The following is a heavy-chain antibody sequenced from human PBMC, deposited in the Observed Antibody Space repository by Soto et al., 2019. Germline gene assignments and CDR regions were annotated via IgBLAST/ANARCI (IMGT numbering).Heavy chain of an antibody. J-gene: IGHJ6*01. CDR3: ARVVSSSLQDRRHNYYGMDV. V-gene: IGHV1-69*01. CDR2: LIPIFGTA. D-gene: IGHD6-13*01. CDR1: GCTLSRYA. Sequence: VQLVQSGAEVKTPGSSVKVSCKSSGCTLSRYAISWVRQAPGQGLEWMGGLIPIFGTANYAQKFQGRVTITADDSTSTAYMELSSLRSYDTAVYYCARVVSSSLQDRRHNYYGMDVWGQGTTVTVSS.